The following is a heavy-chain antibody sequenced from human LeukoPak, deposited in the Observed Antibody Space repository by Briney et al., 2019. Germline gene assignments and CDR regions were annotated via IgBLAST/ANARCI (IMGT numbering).Heavy chain of an antibody. Sequence: SETLSLTCAVYGGSFSGYYWSWIRQPPGKGLEWIGEINHSGGTNYNPSLKSRVTISVDTSKNQFSLKLSSVTAADTAVYYCARGNPYYYDSSGSNTTSYYFDYWGQGTLVTVSS. CDR2: INHSGGT. J-gene: IGHJ4*02. CDR1: GGSFSGYY. V-gene: IGHV4-34*01. CDR3: ARGNPYYYDSSGSNTTSYYFDY. D-gene: IGHD3-22*01.